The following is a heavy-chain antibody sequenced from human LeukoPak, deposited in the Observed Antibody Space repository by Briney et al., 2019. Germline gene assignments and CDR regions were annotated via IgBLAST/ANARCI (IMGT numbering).Heavy chain of an antibody. V-gene: IGHV3-21*01. J-gene: IGHJ4*02. CDR3: AMGRDGYNYVNY. D-gene: IGHD5-24*01. CDR2: ISSSSSYI. CDR1: GFTFSSYS. Sequence: AGGSLRLSCAASGFTFSSYSMKWVRQAPGKGREWVSSISSSSSYIYYADSVKGRFTISRDNAKNSLYLQMNSLRAEDTAVYYCAMGRDGYNYVNYWGQGTLVTVSS.